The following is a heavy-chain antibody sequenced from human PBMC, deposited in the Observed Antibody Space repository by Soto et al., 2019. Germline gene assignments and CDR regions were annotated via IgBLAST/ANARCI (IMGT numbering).Heavy chain of an antibody. Sequence: GGSLRLSCQASGFGFIDYYISWIRQSPCKWLECVSYISSTASNLYYADSVTGRFTISRDNAKNSLYPQMNSLRADDTAVYYCARVPTIFGVGYYGMDVWGQGITVTVSS. CDR1: GFGFIDYY. J-gene: IGHJ6*02. V-gene: IGHV3-11*01. CDR3: ARVPTIFGVGYYGMDV. CDR2: ISSTASNL. D-gene: IGHD3-3*01.